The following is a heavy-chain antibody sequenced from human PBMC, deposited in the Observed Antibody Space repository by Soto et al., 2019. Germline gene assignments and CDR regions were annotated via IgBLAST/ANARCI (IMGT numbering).Heavy chain of an antibody. CDR3: ARVYYDSSGYYYDY. D-gene: IGHD3-22*01. V-gene: IGHV4-30-2*01. CDR1: GGSISSGGYS. Sequence: SETLSLTCAVSGGSISSGGYSWSWIRQPPGKGLEWIGYVYHSGSTYYNPSLKSRVTISVDRSKNQFSLKLSSVTAADTAVYYCARVYYDSSGYYYDYWGQGTLVTVSS. CDR2: VYHSGST. J-gene: IGHJ4*02.